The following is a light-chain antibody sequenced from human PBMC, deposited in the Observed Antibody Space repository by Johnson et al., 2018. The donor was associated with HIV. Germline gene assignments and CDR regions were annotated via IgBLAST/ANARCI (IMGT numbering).Light chain of an antibody. CDR3: GTWDSSRRAGGG. J-gene: IGLJ1*01. V-gene: IGLV1-51*01. CDR1: SSNIGNNY. Sequence: QSVLTQPPSVSAAPGQKVTISCSGSSSNIGNNYVSWYQQVPGTAPKLLIFDNNKRPSGIPDRFSGSKSGTSATLGITGLQTGDEADYYCGTWDSSRRAGGGVGTGTKVTVL. CDR2: DNN.